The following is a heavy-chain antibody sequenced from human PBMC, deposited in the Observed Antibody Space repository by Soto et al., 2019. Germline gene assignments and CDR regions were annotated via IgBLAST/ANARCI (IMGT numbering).Heavy chain of an antibody. CDR1: GFTFDDYA. CDR2: ISWNSGSI. CDR3: AKDSVAGYSSGWPSTGLY. Sequence: GGSLRLSCAASGFTFDDYAMHWVRQAPGKGLEWVSGISWNSGSIGYADSVKGRFTISRDNAKNSLYLQMNSLRAEDTALYYCAKDSVAGYSSGWPSTGLYWGQGTLVTVSS. V-gene: IGHV3-9*01. J-gene: IGHJ4*02. D-gene: IGHD6-19*01.